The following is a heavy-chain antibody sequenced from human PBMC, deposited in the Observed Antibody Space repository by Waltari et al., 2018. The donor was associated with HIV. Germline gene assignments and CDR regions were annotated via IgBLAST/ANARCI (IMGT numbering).Heavy chain of an antibody. Sequence: EVKLVESGGGLVQPGGSLRLSCAASGFTFRSSWMHWVRQAPGKGLVWVSRIHSDGSSTSYADSVKGRFTISRDNAKNTLYLQMNSLRAEDTAVYYCARGNGHAFDIWGQGTMVTVSS. D-gene: IGHD2-8*01. CDR3: ARGNGHAFDI. V-gene: IGHV3-74*01. J-gene: IGHJ3*02. CDR2: IHSDGSST. CDR1: GFTFRSSW.